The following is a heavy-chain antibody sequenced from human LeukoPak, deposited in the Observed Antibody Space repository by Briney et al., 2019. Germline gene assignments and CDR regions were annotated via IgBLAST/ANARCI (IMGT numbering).Heavy chain of an antibody. CDR3: ARGPQYQLLKALEYYYMDV. Sequence: ASVKVSCKASGGTFSSHAIAWVRQAPGQGPEWMGGIIPISGSATYAQKFQGRVTISTDESTSTAFMGLSSLTSDDTAVYYCARGPQYQLLKALEYYYMDVWGEGTTVTVSS. CDR1: GGTFSSHA. V-gene: IGHV1-69*05. D-gene: IGHD2-2*01. CDR2: IIPISGSA. J-gene: IGHJ6*03.